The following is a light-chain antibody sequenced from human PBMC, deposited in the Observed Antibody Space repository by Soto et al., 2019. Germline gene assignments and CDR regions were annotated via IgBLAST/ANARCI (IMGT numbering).Light chain of an antibody. CDR3: KQYHDWVT. V-gene: IGKV3D-15*01. Sequence: VMTQSPGTLSVSPGETDTLSCGTSQSVSTNLAWYQQKPGQPPRLLIYDASTRATGIPARFRGSGSGTEFTLTISYLRPEDFAVYFCKQYHDWVTFGGGTKVEI. CDR2: DAS. J-gene: IGKJ4*02. CDR1: QSVSTN.